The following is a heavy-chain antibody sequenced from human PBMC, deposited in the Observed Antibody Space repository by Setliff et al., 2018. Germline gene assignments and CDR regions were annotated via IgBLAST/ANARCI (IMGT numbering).Heavy chain of an antibody. Sequence: ASVKVSCKASGYTFTGPYMHWVRQAPRQGLEWMGGTIPLLPLPNYAVKFQGRVTITVDKSTNTAYMELRSLTSEDTAVYYCASHFLTVMKYYYYMDVWGKGTTVTVSS. CDR1: GYTFTGPY. CDR2: TIPLLPLP. CDR3: ASHFLTVMKYYYYMDV. V-gene: IGHV1-69*10. D-gene: IGHD5-18*01. J-gene: IGHJ6*03.